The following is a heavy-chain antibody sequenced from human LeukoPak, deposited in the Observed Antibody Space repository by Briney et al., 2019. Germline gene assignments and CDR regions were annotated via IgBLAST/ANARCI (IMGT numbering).Heavy chain of an antibody. CDR3: ARDRYYDTSGHFYY. CDR2: ISSLGTCT. V-gene: IGHV3-21*01. J-gene: IGHJ4*02. CDR1: GFTFSSFD. D-gene: IGHD3-22*01. Sequence: GGSLRLSCAASGFTFSSFDMSWVRQAPGKGLEWVSSISSLGTCTYYADSLKGRFTISRDNAKNSLYLQINSLTAEDTAIYYCARDRYYDTSGHFYYWGQGTLVTVSS.